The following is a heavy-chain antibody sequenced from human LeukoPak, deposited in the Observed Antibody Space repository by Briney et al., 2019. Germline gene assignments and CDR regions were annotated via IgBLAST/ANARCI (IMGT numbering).Heavy chain of an antibody. D-gene: IGHD6-6*01. Sequence: SETLSLTCTVSGYSISTGYYWAWIRPPPGKGLEWIGTFYHGGSTYYNPSLKSRVNLSVDTSKNQVSLNLTSETAADTAVYYCARAMSIAARLRTIFDYWGQGTMVTVSS. CDR2: FYHGGST. V-gene: IGHV4-38-2*02. J-gene: IGHJ4*02. CDR1: GYSISTGYY. CDR3: ARAMSIAARLRTIFDY.